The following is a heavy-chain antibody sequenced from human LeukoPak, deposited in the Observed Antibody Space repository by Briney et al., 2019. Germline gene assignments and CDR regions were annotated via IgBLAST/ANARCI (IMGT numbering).Heavy chain of an antibody. D-gene: IGHD2-2*03. V-gene: IGHV4-4*07. CDR2: IYSSGTT. Sequence: AETLSLTCTISGGSLSPYYWNWIRQPAGKGLEWVGRIYSSGTTNYNTSLTPRVSISADTSTNPFSLKISSVIAADTAAHYCAREGGCCTSAYCSLSLDYWGPGDLLTVSP. CDR1: GGSLSPYY. CDR3: AREGGCCTSAYCSLSLDY. J-gene: IGHJ4*02.